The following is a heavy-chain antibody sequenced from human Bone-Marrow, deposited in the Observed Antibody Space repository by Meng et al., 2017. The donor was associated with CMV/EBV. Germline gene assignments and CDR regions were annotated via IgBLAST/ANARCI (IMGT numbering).Heavy chain of an antibody. CDR2: IKQDGSEK. J-gene: IGHJ6*02. CDR1: GFTFSNYW. V-gene: IGHV3-7*01. CDR3: ARDYDFWSGYHYGMDV. Sequence: GESLKISCAASGFTFSNYWMSWVRQAPGKGLEWVANIKQDGSEKYYVDSVKGRFTISRDNAKNSLYLQMNSLRAEDTAVYYCARDYDFWSGYHYGMDVWGQGTTVAASS. D-gene: IGHD3-3*01.